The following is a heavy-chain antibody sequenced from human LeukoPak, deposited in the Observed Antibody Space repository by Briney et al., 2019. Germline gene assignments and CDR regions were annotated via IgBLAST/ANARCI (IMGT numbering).Heavy chain of an antibody. J-gene: IGHJ2*01. D-gene: IGHD2-2*01. CDR3: ARRWGPLYSSASCYWRDWYFDL. CDR2: IIPIFGTP. CDR1: RGTFSSSA. V-gene: IGHV1-69*13. Sequence: SVKVSCKASRGTFSSSAISWVRQAPGQGLEWMGGIIPIFGTPNYAQKFQGRVTITADESTSTAYMELSSLRSEDTAVYYCARRWGPLYSSASCYWRDWYFDLWGRGTLVTVSS.